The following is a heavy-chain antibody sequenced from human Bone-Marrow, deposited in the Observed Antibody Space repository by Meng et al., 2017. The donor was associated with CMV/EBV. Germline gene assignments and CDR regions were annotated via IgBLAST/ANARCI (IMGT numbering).Heavy chain of an antibody. CDR2: IYSGGST. D-gene: IGHD2-15*01. CDR3: ARDLLYCSGGSCYNYFDY. Sequence: GESVKISCAASGFTVSSNYMSWVRQAPGKGLEWVSVIYSGGSTYYADSVKGRFTISRDNSKNTLYLQMNSLRAEDTAVYYCARDLLYCSGGSCYNYFDYWGQGTLVTVSS. CDR1: GFTVSSNY. V-gene: IGHV3-66*02. J-gene: IGHJ4*02.